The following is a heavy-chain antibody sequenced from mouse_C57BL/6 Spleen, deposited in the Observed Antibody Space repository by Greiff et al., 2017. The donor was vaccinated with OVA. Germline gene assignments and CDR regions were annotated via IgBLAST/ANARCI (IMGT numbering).Heavy chain of an antibody. CDR2: IDPSDSYT. D-gene: IGHD1-1*01. CDR1: GYTFTSYW. Sequence: QVQLQQSGAELVKPGASVKLSCKASGYTFTSYWMQWVKQRPGQGLEWIGEIDPSDSYTNYNQKFKGKATLTVDTSSSTAYMQLSSLTSEDAAVYYCARRGAYGSSLCFAYWGQGTLVTVSA. CDR3: ARRGAYGSSLCFAY. J-gene: IGHJ3*01. V-gene: IGHV1-50*01.